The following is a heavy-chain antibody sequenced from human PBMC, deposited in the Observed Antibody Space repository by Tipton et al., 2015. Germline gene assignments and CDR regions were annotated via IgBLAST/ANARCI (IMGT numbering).Heavy chain of an antibody. J-gene: IGHJ6*02. D-gene: IGHD3-3*01. V-gene: IGHV4-39*07. Sequence: TLSLTCTVSGGSVSSGSYYWSWIRQSPGKGLEWIASIHHSGDTYNNPSLKSRVTISVDTSKNQFSLRLSSVTAADTAVYYCARESLNTIFGVVLDYGMDVWGQGTTVTVSS. CDR2: IHHSGDT. CDR3: ARESLNTIFGVVLDYGMDV. CDR1: GGSVSSGSYY.